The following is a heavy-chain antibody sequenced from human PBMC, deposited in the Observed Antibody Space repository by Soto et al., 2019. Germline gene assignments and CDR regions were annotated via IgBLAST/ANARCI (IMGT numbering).Heavy chain of an antibody. J-gene: IGHJ5*02. CDR3: ARGGAMTVATINNCFDP. CDR2: IIPIFGTA. D-gene: IGHD5-12*01. CDR1: GGTFSSYA. Sequence: QVQLVQSGAEVKKPGSSVKVSCKASGGTFSSYAISWVRQAPGQGLEWMGGIIPIFGTANYAQKFQGRVTITADESTSTAYMELSSLRSEDTAVYYCARGGAMTVATINNCFDPWGQGTLVTVSS. V-gene: IGHV1-69*01.